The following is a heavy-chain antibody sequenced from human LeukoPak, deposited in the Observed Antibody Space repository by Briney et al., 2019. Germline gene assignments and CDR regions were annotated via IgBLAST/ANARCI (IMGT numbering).Heavy chain of an antibody. CDR1: GGTFSSYA. J-gene: IGHJ5*02. CDR2: IIPIFGTA. D-gene: IGHD3-10*01. Sequence: ASVKVSCKASGGTFSSYAISWVRQAPGQGLEWMGGIIPIFGTANYAQKFQGRVTITTDESTSTAYMELSSLRSEDTAVYYCARENYYGSGSYGGNWFDPWGQGTLVTVSS. V-gene: IGHV1-69*05. CDR3: ARENYYGSGSYGGNWFDP.